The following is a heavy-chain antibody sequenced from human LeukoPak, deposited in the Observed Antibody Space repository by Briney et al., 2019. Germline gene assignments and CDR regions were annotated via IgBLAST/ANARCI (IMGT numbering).Heavy chain of an antibody. CDR2: INHSGST. J-gene: IGHJ4*02. CDR3: ARHPRKGLKQPFDY. CDR1: GFTFSSYW. Sequence: GSLRLSCAASGFTFSSYWMSWIRQPPGKGLEWIGEINHSGSTNYNPSLKSRVTISVDTSKNQFSLKLSSVTAADTAVYYCARHPRKGLKQPFDYWGQGTLVTVSS. V-gene: IGHV4-34*01. D-gene: IGHD1/OR15-1a*01.